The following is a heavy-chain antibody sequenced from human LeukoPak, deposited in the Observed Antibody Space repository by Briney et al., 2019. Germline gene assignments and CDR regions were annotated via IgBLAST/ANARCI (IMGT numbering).Heavy chain of an antibody. J-gene: IGHJ3*02. V-gene: IGHV1-46*01. CDR2: INPSGGST. CDR1: GYTFTSYY. D-gene: IGHD3-22*01. CDR3: ARRLSSGYYYAGSNAFDI. Sequence: GASVKVSCKASGYTFTSYYMHWVRQAPGQGLEWMGIINPSGGSTSYAQKFQGRVTMTTDTSTSTAYMELRSLRSEDTAVYYCARRLSSGYYYAGSNAFDIWGQGTMVTVSS.